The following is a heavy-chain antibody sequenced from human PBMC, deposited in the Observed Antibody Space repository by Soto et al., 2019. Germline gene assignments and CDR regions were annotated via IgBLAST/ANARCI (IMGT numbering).Heavy chain of an antibody. V-gene: IGHV5-51*01. J-gene: IGHJ3*02. D-gene: IGHD2-15*01. CDR3: ARKSDCSGGSCPQREGYAFDI. CDR2: IYPGDSDT. Sequence: GESLKISCKGSGYSFTSYWIGWVRQMPGKGLEWMGIIYPGDSDTRYSPSFQGQVTISADKSISTAYLQWSSLKASDTAMYYCARKSDCSGGSCPQREGYAFDIWGQGTMVTVSS. CDR1: GYSFTSYW.